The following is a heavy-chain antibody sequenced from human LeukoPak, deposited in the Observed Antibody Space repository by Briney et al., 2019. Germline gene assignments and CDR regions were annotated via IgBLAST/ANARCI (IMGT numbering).Heavy chain of an antibody. V-gene: IGHV4-39*07. CDR1: GGSISTSNYY. J-gene: IGHJ3*02. Sequence: SETLSLTCTVSGGSISTSNYYWGWIRQPPGKGPEWIGNIFYSGSTYYSPSLRSRVTISLDTSRNQFSLKLNSVTAADTAVYYCAKSNGYGLVGIWGQGTMVTVSS. CDR2: IFYSGST. CDR3: AKSNGYGLVGI. D-gene: IGHD3-10*01.